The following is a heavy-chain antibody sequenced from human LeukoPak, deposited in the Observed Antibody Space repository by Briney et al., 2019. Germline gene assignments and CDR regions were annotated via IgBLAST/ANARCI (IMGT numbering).Heavy chain of an antibody. CDR2: IVVGSGNT. D-gene: IGHD5/OR15-5a*01. J-gene: IGHJ3*02. CDR1: GFTFTSSA. V-gene: IGHV1-58*01. CDR3: AAAYSVSDAFDI. Sequence: GTSVKVSCKASGFTFTSSAVQWVGQARGQRLEWIGWIVVGSGNTNYAQKFQERVTITRDMSTSTAYMELSSLRSEDSAVYYCAAAYSVSDAFDIWGQGTMVTVSS.